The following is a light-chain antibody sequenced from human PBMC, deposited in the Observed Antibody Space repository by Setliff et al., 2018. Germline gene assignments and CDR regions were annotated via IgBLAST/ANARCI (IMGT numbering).Light chain of an antibody. CDR2: RNT. V-gene: IGLV1-40*01. CDR1: SSNIEAGYD. CDR3: SSYTSSSTQV. J-gene: IGLJ1*01. Sequence: QSALTQPPSVSGAPGQRVTISCTGSSSNIEAGYDVHWYQQLPGTAPKLLISRNTNRPSGVPDRFSGSKSGTSVSLAITGLQADDEADYYCSSYTSSSTQVFGTGTKVTVL.